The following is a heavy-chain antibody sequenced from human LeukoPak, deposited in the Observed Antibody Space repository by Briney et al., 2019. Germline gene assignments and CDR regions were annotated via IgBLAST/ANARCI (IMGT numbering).Heavy chain of an antibody. J-gene: IGHJ4*02. D-gene: IGHD4-17*01. CDR1: GGSISSYY. V-gene: IGHV4-59*01. CDR3: SRPGYGDYLPY. Sequence: PSETLSLTCTVSGGSISSYYWSWIRQPPGKGLEWIGYIYYSGSTNYNPSLKSRVTISVDTSKNQFSLKLSSVTAADTAVYYCSRPGYGDYLPYWGQGTLVTVSS. CDR2: IYYSGST.